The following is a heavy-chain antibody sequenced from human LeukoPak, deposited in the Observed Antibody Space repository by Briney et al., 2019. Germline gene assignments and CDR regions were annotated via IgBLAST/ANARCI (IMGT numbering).Heavy chain of an antibody. J-gene: IGHJ3*02. CDR1: GFTFSNAW. CDR2: IKSKTDGGTT. V-gene: IGHV3-15*01. CDR3: TTEVRRYCSSTSCYSLDAFDI. D-gene: IGHD2-2*02. Sequence: GGSLRLSCAASGFTFSNAWMSWVRQAPGKGLEWVGRIKSKTDGGTTDYAAPVKGRFTISRDDSKNTLYLQMNSLKTEDTAVYYCTTEVRRYCSSTSCYSLDAFDIWGQGTMVTVSS.